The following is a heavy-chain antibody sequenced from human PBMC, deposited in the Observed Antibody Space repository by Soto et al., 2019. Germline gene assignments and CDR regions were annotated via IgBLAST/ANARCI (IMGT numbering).Heavy chain of an antibody. Sequence: QVQLVETGGGVVQPGRSLRLSCAASGFTFSSYGMHWVRQAPGKGLEWVAMIYYDGSNKYYADSVKGRFTISRDNSKNTLYLQMDSLTAEDTAVYYCARDPPTYGDFLFDYWCQGTLVSDSS. V-gene: IGHV3-33*01. CDR2: IYYDGSNK. D-gene: IGHD4-17*01. J-gene: IGHJ4*02. CDR3: ARDPPTYGDFLFDY. CDR1: GFTFSSYG.